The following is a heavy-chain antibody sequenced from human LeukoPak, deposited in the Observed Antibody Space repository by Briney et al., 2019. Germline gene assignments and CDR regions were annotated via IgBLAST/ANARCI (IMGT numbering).Heavy chain of an antibody. CDR2: ISGSGGST. V-gene: IGHV3-23*01. Sequence: PGGSLRLSCAASGFTFSSYAMSWVRQAPGKGLERVSAISGSGGSTYYADSVKDRFTISRDNSKNTLYLQMNSLRAEDTAVYYCAKPPLDCGGDCYDVFDYWGQGTLVTVSP. CDR3: AKPPLDCGGDCYDVFDY. D-gene: IGHD2-21*02. J-gene: IGHJ4*02. CDR1: GFTFSSYA.